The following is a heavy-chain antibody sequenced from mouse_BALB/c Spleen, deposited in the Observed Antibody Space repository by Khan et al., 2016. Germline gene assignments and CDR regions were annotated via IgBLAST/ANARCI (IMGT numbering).Heavy chain of an antibody. D-gene: IGHD1-1*01. CDR3: EGYDGSTYVGGMDY. J-gene: IGHJ4*01. CDR2: ISHSGST. CDR1: GDSITSGY. V-gene: IGHV3-8*02. Sequence: EVQLQESGPSLVKLSQTLSLTCSVTGDSITSGYWNWIRQFPGNKLEYMGYISHSGSTYYNPSLKSRISITRDTSKNQYYLQLNSVTTEDAATYYCEGYDGSTYVGGMDYWGQGTSVTVSS.